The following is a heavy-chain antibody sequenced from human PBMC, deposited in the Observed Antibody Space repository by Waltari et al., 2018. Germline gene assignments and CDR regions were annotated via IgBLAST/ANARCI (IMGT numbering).Heavy chain of an antibody. CDR3: ARDPVVGATSIIGFDY. CDR2: SIPIFGTA. Sequence: QVQLVQSGAEVKKPGSSVKVSCKASGGTFSSYAISWVRQAPGQGLEWMGGSIPIFGTANYAQKFQGRVTITADESTSTAYMELSSLRSEDTAVYYCARDPVVGATSIIGFDYWGQGTLVTVSS. CDR1: GGTFSSYA. V-gene: IGHV1-69*01. J-gene: IGHJ4*02. D-gene: IGHD1-26*01.